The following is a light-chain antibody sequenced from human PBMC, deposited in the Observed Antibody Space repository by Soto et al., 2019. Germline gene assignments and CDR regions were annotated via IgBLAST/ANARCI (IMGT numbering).Light chain of an antibody. CDR1: QSIANF. CDR2: GAS. CDR3: QQSYSNPWT. Sequence: DIQMTQSPSSLSAVVGDRVTITCRANQSIANFLNWYQQEPGKAPKLLIFGASSLQSGVASRVSGHGSGKDFTVAISSLRPEDLAIYYCQQSYSNPWTFGQGTRVDI. J-gene: IGKJ1*01. V-gene: IGKV1-39*01.